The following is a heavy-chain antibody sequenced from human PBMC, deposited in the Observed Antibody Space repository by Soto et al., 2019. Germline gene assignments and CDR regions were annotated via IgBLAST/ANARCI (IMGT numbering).Heavy chain of an antibody. CDR2: VSGSGGSP. J-gene: IGHJ4*02. CDR1: GFNFGSYA. Sequence: EEQLLESGGGLVQPGGSLRLSCAATGFNFGSYAMGWVRQAPGKGLEWVSGVSGSGGSPYYADSVKGRLTISKDKSKNTLYLDLNNLRSEDTAVYFCVKGKESGYRGAFDSWGQVTLVTVSS. V-gene: IGHV3-23*01. CDR3: VKGKESGYRGAFDS. D-gene: IGHD5-18*01.